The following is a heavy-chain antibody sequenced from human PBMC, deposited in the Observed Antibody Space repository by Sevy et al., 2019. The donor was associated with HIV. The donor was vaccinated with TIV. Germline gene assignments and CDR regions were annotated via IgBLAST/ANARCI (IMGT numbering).Heavy chain of an antibody. CDR1: GFTFSNAW. J-gene: IGHJ4*02. Sequence: GGSLRLSCAASGFTFSNAWMSWVRQAPGKGLEWVGRIKSKTDGGTTDNAAPVKGRFTNSRDDSKNTLYLQMNSLKTEDTAIYYCTTDSKKRGPSALLDYGGQGTLLTVSS. D-gene: IGHD3-10*01. CDR2: IKSKTDGGTT. V-gene: IGHV3-15*01. CDR3: TTDSKKRGPSALLDY.